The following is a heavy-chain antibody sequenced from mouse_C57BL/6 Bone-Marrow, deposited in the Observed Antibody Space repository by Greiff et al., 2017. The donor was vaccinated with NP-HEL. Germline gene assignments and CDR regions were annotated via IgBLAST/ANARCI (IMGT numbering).Heavy chain of an antibody. V-gene: IGHV5-4*01. CDR1: GFTFSSYA. CDR2: ISDGGSYT. Sequence: VQLKESGGGLVKPGGSLKLSCAASGFTFSSYAMSWVRQTPEKRLEWVATISDGGSYTYYPDNVKGRFTISRDNAKNNLYLQMSHLKSEDTAMYYCARDWDGYFDYWGQGTTLTVSS. CDR3: ARDWDGYFDY. D-gene: IGHD2-3*01. J-gene: IGHJ2*01.